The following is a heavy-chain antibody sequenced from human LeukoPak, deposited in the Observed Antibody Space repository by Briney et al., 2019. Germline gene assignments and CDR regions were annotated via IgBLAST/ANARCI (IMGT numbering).Heavy chain of an antibody. J-gene: IGHJ5*02. CDR1: GYTFTSYG. CDR3: ARNIAVAGIWFDP. CDR2: ISAYNGNT. Sequence: ASVKVSCKASGYTFTSYGISWVRQAPGQGLEWMGWISAYNGNTNYAQKFQGRVTITTDESTSTAYMELSSLRSEDTAVCYCARNIAVAGIWFDPWGQGTLVTVSS. D-gene: IGHD6-19*01. V-gene: IGHV1-18*01.